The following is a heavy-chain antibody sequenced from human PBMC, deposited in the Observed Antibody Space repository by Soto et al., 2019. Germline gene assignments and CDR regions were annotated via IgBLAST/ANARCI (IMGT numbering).Heavy chain of an antibody. CDR1: GVTFSKFI. J-gene: IGHJ6*02. V-gene: IGHV1-69*01. CDR2: IIPIFGTA. D-gene: IGHD6-19*01. Sequence: QVQLEQSGGEVKKPGSSVKVSCKASGVTFSKFIMTWVRQAPGLGLEWVGGIIPIFGTANYAQKFQGRVTITADESTSTSYLEVSNLRSGDEAADDYATVRYSSPLIYCYGMDVWGQGTAVTVSS. CDR3: ATVRYSSPLIYCYGMDV.